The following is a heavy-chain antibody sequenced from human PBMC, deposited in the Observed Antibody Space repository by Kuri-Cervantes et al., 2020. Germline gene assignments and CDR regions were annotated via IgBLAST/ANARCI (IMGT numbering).Heavy chain of an antibody. D-gene: IGHD2-2*03. J-gene: IGHJ3*02. CDR2: INPNSGGT. V-gene: IGHV1-8*01. CDR1: GYTFTSYD. Sequence: ASVKVFCKASGYTFTSYDINWVRQATGQGLEWMGWINPNSGGTNYAQKFQGRVTMTRDTSISTAYMELSSLRSEDTAVYYCARGGSGLMDGRAFDIWGQGTMVTVSS. CDR3: ARGGSGLMDGRAFDI.